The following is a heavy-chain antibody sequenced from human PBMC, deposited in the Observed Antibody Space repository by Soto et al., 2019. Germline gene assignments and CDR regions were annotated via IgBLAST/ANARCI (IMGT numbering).Heavy chain of an antibody. CDR3: ARRGDYDWYFDL. CDR1: GGSISTTNYY. V-gene: IGHV4-39*01. Sequence: QLQLQESGPGLVKPSETLSITCTISGGSISTTNYYWGWIRQPPGKGLEWIGTIYDSGSTYYNPSLKSRVTISVDTSKNQFSLKLSSVTAADTAVYYCARRGDYDWYFDLWGRGTLVTVSS. J-gene: IGHJ2*01. D-gene: IGHD4-17*01. CDR2: IYDSGST.